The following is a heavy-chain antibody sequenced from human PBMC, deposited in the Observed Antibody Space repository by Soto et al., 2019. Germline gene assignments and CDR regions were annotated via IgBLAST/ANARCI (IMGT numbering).Heavy chain of an antibody. D-gene: IGHD3-10*01. CDR1: GFSFSTSGVG. CDR2: MYWNDDK. CDR3: VSGSFPNWFDP. Sequence: QITLKESGPTLVKPAQTLTLTCTFSGFSFSTSGVGVGWIRQPPGKALEWLALMYWNDDKRYSPSLRTRLTITKHTSKNQVVLTMINMDPVDTATYFFVSGSFPNWFDPWGQGTLVIVSS. V-gene: IGHV2-5*01. J-gene: IGHJ5*02.